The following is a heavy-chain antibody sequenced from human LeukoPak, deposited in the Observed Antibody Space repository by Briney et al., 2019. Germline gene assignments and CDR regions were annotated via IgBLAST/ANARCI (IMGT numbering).Heavy chain of an antibody. D-gene: IGHD3-22*01. J-gene: IGHJ4*02. V-gene: IGHV2-5*01. CDR3: ARGWYYYDSSGYYYGPYFDY. CDR1: GFSLSTSGVG. Sequence: SGPTLVNPTQTLTLTCTFSGFSLSTSGVGVGWIGQPPGKALEWLALIYWNDDKRYSPSLKSRLTITKDTSKNQVVLTMTNMDPVDTGTYYCARGWYYYDSSGYYYGPYFDYWGQGTLVTVSS. CDR2: IYWNDDK.